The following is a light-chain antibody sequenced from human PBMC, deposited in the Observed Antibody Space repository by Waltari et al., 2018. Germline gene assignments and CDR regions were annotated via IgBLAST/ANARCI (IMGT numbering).Light chain of an antibody. J-gene: IGLJ3*02. V-gene: IGLV2-14*03. CDR2: GVS. Sequence: QSALTQPASLPGSPRQSITISCTGTNSDIGGYNYVSWYQHHSGKAPKLMIFGVSDRPSGVSNRFSGSKSGNTASLTISELQADDEADYYCSSFTSSATWVFGGGTKLTVL. CDR1: NSDIGGYNY. CDR3: SSFTSSATWV.